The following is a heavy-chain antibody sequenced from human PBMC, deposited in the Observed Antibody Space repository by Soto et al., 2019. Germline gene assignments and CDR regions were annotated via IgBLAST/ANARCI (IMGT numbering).Heavy chain of an antibody. CDR2: FYSSGSI. D-gene: IGHD6-19*01. V-gene: IGHV4-31*03. CDR3: ARMYSSGAGWFHP. CDR1: GYSITDGGYY. Sequence: TSEIMPLTCFVSGYSITDGGYYWSWIHHHPGKGLEWIGSFYSSGSIIYNPSLRSRVSISGDTSSNQFSMSLTSVTAADTARYYCARMYSSGAGWFHPWGQGTLVTVSS. J-gene: IGHJ5*02.